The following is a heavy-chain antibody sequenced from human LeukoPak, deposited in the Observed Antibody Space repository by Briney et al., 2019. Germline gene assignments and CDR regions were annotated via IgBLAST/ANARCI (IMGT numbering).Heavy chain of an antibody. CDR2: ISGSGGGT. Sequence: GGSLRLSCAASGFTFSSYAMSWVRQAPGKGLEWVSSISGSGGGTYYADSVKGRFTISRDNSKNTLCLQMNSLRAEDTAVYYCAKSGLSRFDYWGQGTLVTVSS. J-gene: IGHJ4*02. V-gene: IGHV3-23*01. D-gene: IGHD4/OR15-4a*01. CDR1: GFTFSSYA. CDR3: AKSGLSRFDY.